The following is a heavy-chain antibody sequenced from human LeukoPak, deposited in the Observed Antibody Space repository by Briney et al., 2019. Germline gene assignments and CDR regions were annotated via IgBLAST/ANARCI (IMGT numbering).Heavy chain of an antibody. D-gene: IGHD6-19*01. CDR3: ARIQSNSGWSFDY. Sequence: GGSLRLSCAASGFTFSSYWMSWVRQTPGKGLEWVANIKQDGNEKYYVDSVKGRFTISGDNAKNSLYLQMNSLRAEDTAVYYCARIQSNSGWSFDYWGQGTLVTVSS. V-gene: IGHV3-7*01. CDR2: IKQDGNEK. J-gene: IGHJ4*02. CDR1: GFTFSSYW.